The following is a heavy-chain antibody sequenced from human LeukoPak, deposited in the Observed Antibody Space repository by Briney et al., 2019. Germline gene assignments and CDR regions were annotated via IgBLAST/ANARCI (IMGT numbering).Heavy chain of an antibody. J-gene: IGHJ4*02. CDR3: ARDYGGSSPFDY. CDR1: GFTFSSYS. V-gene: IGHV3-21*01. D-gene: IGHD4-23*01. CDR2: ISTSSIYV. Sequence: GGSLRLSCAASGFTFSSYSMSWVRQAPGKGLDWVSSISTSSIYVYYADSVKGRFTISRDNAKNSLYLQMNSLRAEDTAVYYCARDYGGSSPFDYWGQGTLVTVSS.